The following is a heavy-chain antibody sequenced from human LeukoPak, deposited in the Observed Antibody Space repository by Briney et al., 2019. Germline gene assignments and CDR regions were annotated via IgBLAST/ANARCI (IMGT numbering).Heavy chain of an antibody. D-gene: IGHD2-2*01. CDR2: ISAYNGDT. V-gene: IGHV1-18*01. CDR1: GYTFTNYD. CDR3: ARDRGRRYCSSTSCYEPPDY. Sequence: ASVKVSCKASGYTFTNYDISWVRQAPGQGLEWMGWISAYNGDTNYAQKLQGRVTITTDTSTSTAYMELRSLRSDDTAVYYCARDRGRRYCSSTSCYEPPDYWGQGTLVTVSS. J-gene: IGHJ4*02.